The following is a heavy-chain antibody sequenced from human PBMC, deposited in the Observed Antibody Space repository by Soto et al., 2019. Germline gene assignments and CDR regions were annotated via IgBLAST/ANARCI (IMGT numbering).Heavy chain of an antibody. CDR1: GGSISSGGYY. Sequence: SETLSLTCTVSGGSISSGGYYWSWIRQHPGKGLERIGYIYYSGSTYYNPSLKSRVTISVDTSKNQFSLKLSSVTAADTAVYYCARQNTDDYYYYYMDVWGKGTTVTVSS. V-gene: IGHV4-31*03. J-gene: IGHJ6*03. D-gene: IGHD5-18*01. CDR3: ARQNTDDYYYYYMDV. CDR2: IYYSGST.